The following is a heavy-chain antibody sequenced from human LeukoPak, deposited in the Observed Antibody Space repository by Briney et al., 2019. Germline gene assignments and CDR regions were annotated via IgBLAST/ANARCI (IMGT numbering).Heavy chain of an antibody. CDR2: INSDGSST. CDR3: ARVDCSGGSCYFDY. CDR1: GFTFSRYW. Sequence: PGGSLRLSCAASGFTFSRYWMHWVRQTPAKGLVWVSRINSDGSSTRYADSVKARFTISRDNAKNTLDLQMSSLRAEDTAVYYCARVDCSGGSCYFDYWGQGTLVTVSS. V-gene: IGHV3-74*01. J-gene: IGHJ4*02. D-gene: IGHD2-15*01.